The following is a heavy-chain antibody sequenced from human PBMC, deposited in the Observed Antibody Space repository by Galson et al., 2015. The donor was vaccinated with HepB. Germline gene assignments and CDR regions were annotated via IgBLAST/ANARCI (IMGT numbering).Heavy chain of an antibody. Sequence: PALVKPTQTLTLTCTFSGFSLSTSGMCVSWIRQPPGKALEWLALIDWDDDKYYGTSLKTRLTISKDTSKNQVVLTMTNMDPVDTATYYCARIRTTVTTLYYYGMDVWGQGTTVTVSS. CDR1: GFSLSTSGMC. D-gene: IGHD4-11*01. CDR3: ARIRTTVTTLYYYGMDV. J-gene: IGHJ6*02. V-gene: IGHV2-70*01. CDR2: IDWDDDK.